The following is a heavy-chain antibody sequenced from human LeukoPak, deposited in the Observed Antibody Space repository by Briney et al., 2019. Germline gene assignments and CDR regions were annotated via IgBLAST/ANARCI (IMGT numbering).Heavy chain of an antibody. V-gene: IGHV3-30-3*01. CDR3: ARDFRSGWSDY. J-gene: IGHJ4*02. CDR1: GFTFSSYA. CDR2: ISYDGSNK. D-gene: IGHD6-19*01. Sequence: PGGSLRLSCAASGFTFSSYAMHWVRQAPGKGLERVAVISYDGSNKYYADSVKGRFTISRDNSKNTLYLQMNSLRAEDTAVYYCARDFRSGWSDYWGQGTLVTVSS.